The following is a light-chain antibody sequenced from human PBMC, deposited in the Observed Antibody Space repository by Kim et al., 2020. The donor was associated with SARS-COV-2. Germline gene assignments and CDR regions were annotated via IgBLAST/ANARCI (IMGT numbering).Light chain of an antibody. V-gene: IGKV1-8*01. CDR1: QDINTH. CDR3: QQYFGYPT. CDR2: GAS. Sequence: AIRMTQSPSSFSASTGDRVTITCRASQDINTHLAWYQQQPGKAPKLLIYGASTLQSGVPSRFSGSGSGTDFTLTISCLQSEDFATYYCQQYFGYPTFGQGTKLEI. J-gene: IGKJ2*01.